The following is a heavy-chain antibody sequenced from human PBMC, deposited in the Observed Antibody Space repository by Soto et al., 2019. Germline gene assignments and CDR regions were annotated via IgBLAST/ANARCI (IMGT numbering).Heavy chain of an antibody. D-gene: IGHD2-15*01. V-gene: IGHV4-4*02. CDR3: ARRPTAELPSNWFDP. Sequence: QVQLQESGPGLVKPSGTLSLTCAVSSDSVSCSNWWSWVRQPPGKGLEWIGEVFPTGSTNYNPSLMSRVTISVDKSKNHFSLNLSSVTAADTAIYYCARRPTAELPSNWFDPWGQGTLVTVSS. J-gene: IGHJ5*02. CDR2: VFPTGST. CDR1: SDSVSCSNW.